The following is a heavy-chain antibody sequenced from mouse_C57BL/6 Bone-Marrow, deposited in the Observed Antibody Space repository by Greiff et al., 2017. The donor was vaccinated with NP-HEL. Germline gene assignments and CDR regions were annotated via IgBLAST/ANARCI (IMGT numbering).Heavy chain of an antibody. V-gene: IGHV1-82*01. Sequence: QVQLQQSGPELVKPGASVKISCKASGYAFSSSWMNWVKQRPGKGLEWIGRIYPGDGDTNYNGKFKGKATLTADKSSSTAYMQLSSLTSEDSAVYFCARILRHYAMDYWGQGTSVTVSS. CDR2: IYPGDGDT. CDR3: ARILRHYAMDY. D-gene: IGHD1-2*01. CDR1: GYAFSSSW. J-gene: IGHJ4*01.